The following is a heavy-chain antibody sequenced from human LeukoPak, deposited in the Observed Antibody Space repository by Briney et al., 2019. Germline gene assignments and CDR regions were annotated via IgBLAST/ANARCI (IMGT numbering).Heavy chain of an antibody. CDR2: ISDNGGST. Sequence: GGSLRLSCAASGFTLSNYAMSWVRQAPGQGLEWVSTISDNGGSTYCADSVKGRFTLSRDNSKSTLSLQMNSLRDDDTALYYCATQNFDYWGPGTLVTVSS. CDR3: ATQNFDY. V-gene: IGHV3-23*01. J-gene: IGHJ4*02. CDR1: GFTLSNYA.